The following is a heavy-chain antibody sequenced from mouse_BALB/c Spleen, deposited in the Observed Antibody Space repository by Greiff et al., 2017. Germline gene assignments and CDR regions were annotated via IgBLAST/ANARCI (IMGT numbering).Heavy chain of an antibody. CDR2: IDPENGDT. CDR1: GFNIKDYY. J-gene: IGHJ1*01. CDR3: NAWDGPWYFDV. V-gene: IGHV14-4*02. D-gene: IGHD2-3*01. Sequence: EVQLQQSGAELVRSGASVKLSCTASGFNIKDYYMHWVKQRPEQGLEWIGWIDPENGDTEYAPKFQGKATMTADTSSNTAYLQLSSLTSEDTAVYYCNAWDGPWYFDVWGAGTTVTVSS.